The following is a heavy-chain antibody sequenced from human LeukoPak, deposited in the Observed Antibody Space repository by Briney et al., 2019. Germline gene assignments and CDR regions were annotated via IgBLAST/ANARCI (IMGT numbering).Heavy chain of an antibody. CDR1: GGSISSGDYY. CDR2: IYYSGST. J-gene: IGHJ6*02. V-gene: IGHV4-30-4*01. D-gene: IGHD6-13*01. Sequence: SQTLSLTCTVSGGSISSGDYYWSWIRQPPGKGLEWIGYIYYSGSTYYNPSLKSRVTISVDTSKNQFSLKLSSVTAADTAVYYCAREIVSSSSGGMDVWGQGTTVTVSS. CDR3: AREIVSSSSGGMDV.